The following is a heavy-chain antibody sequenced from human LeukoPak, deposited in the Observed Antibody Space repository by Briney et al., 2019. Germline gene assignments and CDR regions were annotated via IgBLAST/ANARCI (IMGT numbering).Heavy chain of an antibody. J-gene: IGHJ4*02. V-gene: IGHV1-69*13. Sequence: ASVKVSCKASGGTXSSYAISRVRQAPGQGLEWMGGIIPIFGTANYAQKFQGRVTITADESTSTAYMELSSLISEDTAVYYCATPPGYSSSWYASYWGQGTLVTVSS. CDR3: ATPPGYSSSWYASY. CDR1: GGTXSSYA. CDR2: IIPIFGTA. D-gene: IGHD6-13*01.